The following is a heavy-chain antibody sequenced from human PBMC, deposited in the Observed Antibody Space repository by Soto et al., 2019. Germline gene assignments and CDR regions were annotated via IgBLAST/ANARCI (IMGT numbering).Heavy chain of an antibody. Sequence: ESLKISCAASGFTFSSYAMSWVRQAPGKGLEWVSAISGSGGSTYYADSVKGRFTISRDNSKNTLYLQMNSLRAEDTAVYYCAKEGNDAFDIWGQWTMVTVSS. CDR3: AKEGNDAFDI. V-gene: IGHV3-23*01. CDR2: ISGSGGST. CDR1: GFTFSSYA. J-gene: IGHJ3*02.